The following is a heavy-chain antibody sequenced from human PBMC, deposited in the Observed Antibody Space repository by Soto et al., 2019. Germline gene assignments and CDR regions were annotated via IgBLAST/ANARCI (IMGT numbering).Heavy chain of an antibody. Sequence: SETLSLTCTVSGGSISSGDYYWSWIRQPPGKGLEWIGYIYYSGSTYYNPSLKSRVTISVDTSKNQFSLKLSSVTAADTAVYYCARSPRDSTNNWFDPWGQGTLVTV. CDR2: IYYSGST. J-gene: IGHJ5*02. CDR3: ARSPRDSTNNWFDP. CDR1: GGSISSGDYY. D-gene: IGHD5-18*01. V-gene: IGHV4-30-4*01.